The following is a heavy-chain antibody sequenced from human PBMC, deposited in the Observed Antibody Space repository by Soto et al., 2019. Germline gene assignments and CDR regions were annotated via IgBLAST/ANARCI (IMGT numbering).Heavy chain of an antibody. CDR3: ARDLYCSGGSCYSYSMDV. CDR1: GGSFSGYY. CDR2: INHSGST. Sequence: SETLSLTCAVYGGSFSGYYWSWIRQPPGKGLEWIGEINHSGSTNYNPSLKSRVTISVDTSKNQFSLKMSSVTAADTAVYYCARDLYCSGGSCYSYSMDVWGQGTTVTVSS. V-gene: IGHV4-34*01. D-gene: IGHD2-15*01. J-gene: IGHJ6*02.